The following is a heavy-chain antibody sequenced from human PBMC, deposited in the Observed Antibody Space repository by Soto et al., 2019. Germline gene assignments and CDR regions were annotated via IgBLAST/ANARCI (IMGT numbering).Heavy chain of an antibody. CDR1: GGSISSYY. D-gene: IGHD3-3*01. V-gene: IGHV4-59*01. CDR3: ARSKSDWDYDFWSPFDY. CDR2: IYYSGST. J-gene: IGHJ4*02. Sequence: PSETLSLTCTVSGGSISSYYWSWIRQPPGKGLEWIGYIYYSGSTNYNPSLKSRVTISVDTSKNQFSLKLSSVTAADTAVYYCARSKSDWDYDFWSPFDYWGQGTLVTVSS.